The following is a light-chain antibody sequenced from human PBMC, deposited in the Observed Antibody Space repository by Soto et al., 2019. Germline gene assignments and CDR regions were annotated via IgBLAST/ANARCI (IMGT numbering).Light chain of an antibody. Sequence: QSALTQPASVSGSPGQSITISCTGTSSDVGGYNYVSWYQQHPGKAPNLMIYDVSNRPSGVSNRFSGSKSGNTASLTISGLQAEDEADYYCSSYTRSSTLVVFGGGTQLTVL. CDR2: DVS. J-gene: IGLJ2*01. CDR3: SSYTRSSTLVV. CDR1: SSDVGGYNY. V-gene: IGLV2-14*01.